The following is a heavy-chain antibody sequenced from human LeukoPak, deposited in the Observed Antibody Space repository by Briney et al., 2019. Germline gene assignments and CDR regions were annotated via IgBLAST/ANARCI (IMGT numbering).Heavy chain of an antibody. Sequence: GGPPGLSCAASGFPVSSNKLTWFGQAPGKGLEWVSVIYSGGTTYYADSVKGRFTISRDNSKNTLYLQMNSLRGEDTAVYYCARVLSVSYCDSWGQGTLVTVSS. CDR3: ARVLSVSYCDS. CDR1: GFPVSSNK. CDR2: IYSGGTT. V-gene: IGHV3-53*01. D-gene: IGHD2/OR15-2a*01. J-gene: IGHJ4*02.